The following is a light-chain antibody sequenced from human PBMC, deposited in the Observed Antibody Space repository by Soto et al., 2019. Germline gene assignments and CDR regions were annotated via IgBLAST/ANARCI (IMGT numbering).Light chain of an antibody. CDR1: QSISSW. J-gene: IGKJ5*01. V-gene: IGKV1-5*01. CDR2: DAS. CDR3: QQYGTT. Sequence: DIQMTQSPSTLSASVGDSVTITCRASQSISSWLAWYQQKPGQAPKLLIYDASSLESGVPSRFSGSGSGTEFTLTISSLQPDDFATYYCQQYGTTFGQGTRLEIK.